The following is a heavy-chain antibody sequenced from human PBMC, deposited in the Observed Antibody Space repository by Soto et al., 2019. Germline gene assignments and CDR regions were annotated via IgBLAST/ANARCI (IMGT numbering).Heavy chain of an antibody. CDR3: ARALDFWSAYFDY. D-gene: IGHD3-3*01. V-gene: IGHV3-30-3*01. CDR1: GFTFSSYA. Sequence: PGGSLRLSCAASGFTFSSYAMHWVRQAPGKGLEWVAVISYDGSNKYYADSVKGRFTISRDNSKNTLYLQMNSLRTEYTAVYYCARALDFWSAYFDYWGQGSLVTVSS. J-gene: IGHJ4*02. CDR2: ISYDGSNK.